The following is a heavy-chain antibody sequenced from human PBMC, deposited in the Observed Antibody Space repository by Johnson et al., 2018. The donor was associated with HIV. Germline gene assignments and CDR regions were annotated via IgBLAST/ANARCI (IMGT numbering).Heavy chain of an antibody. D-gene: IGHD1-20*01. CDR2: IFSVGDV. Sequence: MQLVESGGGVVRPGGSLRLSCAASGFTFDDHGMSWVRQVPGKGLEWVSVIFSVGDVYYADSVKGRFTISRDNAKNSLYLQMNSLRAEDTAGYYCVWYNWNQVPAVDIWGQGTMVTVSS. J-gene: IGHJ3*02. CDR1: GFTFDDHG. V-gene: IGHV3-20*04. CDR3: VWYNWNQVPAVDI.